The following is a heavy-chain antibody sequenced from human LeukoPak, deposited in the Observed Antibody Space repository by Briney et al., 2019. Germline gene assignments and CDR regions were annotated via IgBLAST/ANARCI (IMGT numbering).Heavy chain of an antibody. Sequence: KPSETLSLTCTVSGGSISSSSYYWGWIRQPPGKGLEWIGSIYYSGSTYYNPSLKSRVTISVDTSKNQFSLKLSSVTAADTAVYYCARWAVVGYWFDPWGQGTLVTVSS. V-gene: IGHV4-39*07. CDR1: GGSISSSSYY. CDR3: ARWAVVGYWFDP. D-gene: IGHD2-21*01. CDR2: IYYSGST. J-gene: IGHJ5*02.